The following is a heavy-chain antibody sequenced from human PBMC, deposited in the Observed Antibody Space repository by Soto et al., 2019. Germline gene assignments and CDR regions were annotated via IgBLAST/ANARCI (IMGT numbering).Heavy chain of an antibody. V-gene: IGHV1-69*04. CDR1: GGSFSSYI. CDR2: IIPVLGVE. Sequence: SVKVSCKASGGSFSSYIVSWVRQAPGQGLEWMGRIIPVLGVEYYAQKFQGRVTITADKSTSTAYMELSSLRSEDTAVYYCARDHMKSYDILTGYYPRAHYYYYYGMDVWGQGTTVTVSS. CDR3: ARDHMKSYDILTGYYPRAHYYYYYGMDV. J-gene: IGHJ6*02. D-gene: IGHD3-9*01.